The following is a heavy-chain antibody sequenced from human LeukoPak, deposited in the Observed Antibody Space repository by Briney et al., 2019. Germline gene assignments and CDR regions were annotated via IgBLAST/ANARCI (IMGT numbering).Heavy chain of an antibody. V-gene: IGHV3-33*08. CDR3: ARGYSYGPLLD. CDR1: GFTFSSYE. D-gene: IGHD5-18*01. CDR2: IWYDGSNK. J-gene: IGHJ4*02. Sequence: QTGGSLRLSCAASGFTFSSYEMNWVRQAPGKGLEWVAVIWYDGSNKNYVDSVKGRFTISRDNSKNTLYLQTNSLRAEDTAVYYCARGYSYGPLLDWGQGTLVTVSS.